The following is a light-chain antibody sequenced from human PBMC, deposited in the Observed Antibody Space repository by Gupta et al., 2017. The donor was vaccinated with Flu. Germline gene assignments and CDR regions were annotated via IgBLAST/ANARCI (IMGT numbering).Light chain of an antibody. CDR3: QQEDSTPYS. V-gene: IGKV4-1*01. CDR2: WAS. J-gene: IGKJ2*03. CDR1: QTGLYSSTNKSY. Sequence: IVMTQSPHSLAVSLGERATINCKSSQTGLYSSTNKSYLAWYQQRPGQSPKLLIYWASTREFGVPDRFSGSGSGTDFTLTISSRQAEDVATYYCQQEDSTPYSFGRGTKMEIK.